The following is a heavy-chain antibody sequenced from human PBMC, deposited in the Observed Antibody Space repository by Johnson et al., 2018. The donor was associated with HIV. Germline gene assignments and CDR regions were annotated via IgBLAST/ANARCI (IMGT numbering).Heavy chain of an antibody. D-gene: IGHD2-15*01. CDR2: ISYDGSDK. CDR1: GFTFSSYA. V-gene: IGHV3-30*04. J-gene: IGHJ3*02. CDR3: ARGVVPDPCDI. Sequence: QVQLVESGGGLLRPGGSLRLSCVASGFTFSSYAMSCVRQAPGKGLEWVAVISYDGSDKYYADSVKGRFTISRDDAKNSLYLQLKSLRSEDTALYYCARGVVPDPCDIWGQETRVIASS.